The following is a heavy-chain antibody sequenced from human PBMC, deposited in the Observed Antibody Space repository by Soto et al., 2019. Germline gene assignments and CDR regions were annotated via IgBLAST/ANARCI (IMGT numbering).Heavy chain of an antibody. CDR3: ARDLGVSAAGSTNWFDP. D-gene: IGHD6-25*01. J-gene: IGHJ5*02. Sequence: PSETLPLTCTVSGGSISSYYWSWIRQPPGKGLEWIGYIYYSGSTNYNPSLKSRVTISVDTSKNQFSLKLSSVTAADTAVYYCARDLGVSAAGSTNWFDPWGQGTLVTVSS. CDR1: GGSISSYY. CDR2: IYYSGST. V-gene: IGHV4-59*01.